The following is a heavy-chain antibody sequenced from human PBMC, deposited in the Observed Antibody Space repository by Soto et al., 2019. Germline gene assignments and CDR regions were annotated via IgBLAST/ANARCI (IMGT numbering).Heavy chain of an antibody. Sequence: GGSLRLSCVASGFVFEVYWMHWVRQVLGKGLEWVSRISDDGARIDYADSVRGRFTISRDNAKNALYLQMNALRGEDTAVYFCTRGPRPSSIGTGAVWGRGVLVTVSS. V-gene: IGHV3-74*01. CDR1: GFVFEVYW. CDR2: ISDDGARI. J-gene: IGHJ4*02. CDR3: TRGPRPSSIGTGAV. D-gene: IGHD2-2*01.